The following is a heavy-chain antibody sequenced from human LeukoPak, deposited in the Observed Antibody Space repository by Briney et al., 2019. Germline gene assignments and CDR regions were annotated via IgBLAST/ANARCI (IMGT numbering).Heavy chain of an antibody. J-gene: IGHJ4*02. CDR3: AKGSRYLNLDY. V-gene: IGHV3-9*01. CDR2: NSWNSGSI. D-gene: IGHD3-16*02. Sequence: QPGGSLRLSCAASGFSFDDYAMHWVRQAPGKGLEWVSGNSWNSGSIGYADSVKGRFTISRDNAKNSLYLQMNSLRAEDTAFYYCAKGSRYLNLDYWGQGTLVTVSS. CDR1: GFSFDDYA.